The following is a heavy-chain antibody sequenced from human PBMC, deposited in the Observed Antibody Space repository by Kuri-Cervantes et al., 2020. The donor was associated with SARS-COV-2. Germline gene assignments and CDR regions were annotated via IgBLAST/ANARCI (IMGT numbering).Heavy chain of an antibody. CDR1: GYTLTELS. D-gene: IGHD2-2*01. J-gene: IGHJ3*02. CDR3: ARPYCSSTSCYVFSPNDAFDI. Sequence: ASVKVSCKVSGYTLTELSMHWVRQAPGKGLEWMGGFDPEDGETIYAQKFQGRVTMTEDTSTDTAYMELSSLRSDDTAIYYCARPYCSSTSCYVFSPNDAFDIWGQGTMVTVSS. CDR2: FDPEDGET. V-gene: IGHV1-24*01.